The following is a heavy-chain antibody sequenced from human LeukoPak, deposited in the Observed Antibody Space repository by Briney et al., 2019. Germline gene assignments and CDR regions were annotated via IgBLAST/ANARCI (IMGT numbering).Heavy chain of an antibody. J-gene: IGHJ4*02. CDR3: ARDGYDSSGYYWNY. CDR2: IKQDGSEK. Sequence: PGGSLRLSCAASGFTFSSYSMNWVRQAPGKGLEWVANIKQDGSEKYYVDSVKGRFTISRDNAKNSLYLQMNSLRAEDTAVYYCARDGYDSSGYYWNYWGQGTLVTVSS. V-gene: IGHV3-7*01. D-gene: IGHD3-22*01. CDR1: GFTFSSYS.